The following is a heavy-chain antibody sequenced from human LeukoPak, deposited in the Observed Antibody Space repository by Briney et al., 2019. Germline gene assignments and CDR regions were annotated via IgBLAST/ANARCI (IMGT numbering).Heavy chain of an antibody. CDR3: AKGWRNYMDY. Sequence: GGSLRLSCAASGFTFDDYAMPWVRQAPGKGLEWVSGISWNSGSIGYADSVKGRFTISRDNAKNSLYLQMNSLRAEDTALYYCAKGWRNYMDYWGQGTLVTVSS. CDR1: GFTFDDYA. V-gene: IGHV3-9*01. CDR2: ISWNSGSI. D-gene: IGHD3-3*01. J-gene: IGHJ4*02.